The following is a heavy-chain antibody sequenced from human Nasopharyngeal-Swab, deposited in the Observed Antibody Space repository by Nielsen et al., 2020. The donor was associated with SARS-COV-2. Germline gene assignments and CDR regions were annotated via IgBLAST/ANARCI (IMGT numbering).Heavy chain of an antibody. Sequence: WIRQPPGKGLEWIGYIYYSGSTNYNPSLKSRVTISVDTSKNQFSLKLSSVTAADTAVYYCAKAAAGTYYYYYYMDVWGKGTTVTVSS. J-gene: IGHJ6*03. D-gene: IGHD6-13*01. V-gene: IGHV4-59*01. CDR2: IYYSGST. CDR3: AKAAAGTYYYYYYMDV.